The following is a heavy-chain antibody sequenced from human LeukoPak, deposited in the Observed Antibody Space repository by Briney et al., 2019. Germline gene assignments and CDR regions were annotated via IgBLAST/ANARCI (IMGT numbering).Heavy chain of an antibody. J-gene: IGHJ4*02. CDR2: ISYDGSNR. CDR3: ARDPPVLRFLERLGGYFDY. V-gene: IGHV3-30*04. CDR1: GFPFSSYA. D-gene: IGHD3-3*01. Sequence: GRSLRLSCAASGFPFSSYAMHWVRQAPGKGLEWVAVISYDGSNRYYADSVKGRFTISRDNSKNTLYLQMNSLRAEDTAVYYCARDPPVLRFLERLGGYFDYWGQGTLVTVSS.